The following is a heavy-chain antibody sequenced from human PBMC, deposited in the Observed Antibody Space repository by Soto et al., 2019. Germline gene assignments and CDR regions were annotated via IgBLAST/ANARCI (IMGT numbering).Heavy chain of an antibody. CDR1: GGSISSSSYY. J-gene: IGHJ4*02. D-gene: IGHD3-9*01. V-gene: IGHV4-39*01. Sequence: QLQLQESGPGLVKPSETLSLTCTVSGGSISSSSYYWGWIRQPPGKGLEWIGSIYDSGSTYYNPSLKSRVTISVDTSKNQFSLKLSSVTAADTAVYYCARTKRDILTGYSIFDYWGQGTLVTVSS. CDR2: IYDSGST. CDR3: ARTKRDILTGYSIFDY.